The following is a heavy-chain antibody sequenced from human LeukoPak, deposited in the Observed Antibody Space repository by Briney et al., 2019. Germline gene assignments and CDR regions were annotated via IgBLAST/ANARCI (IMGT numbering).Heavy chain of an antibody. CDR1: GYTFSSYG. CDR2: ISTYYGNT. J-gene: IGHJ4*02. CDR3: ARAVINYDILTGYGY. V-gene: IGHV1-18*01. D-gene: IGHD3-9*01. Sequence: ASVKVSCKASGYTFSSYGFSWVRQAPGQGLEWMGWISTYYGNTNYAQKLQGRVTMTTDTSTSTAYMELRSLRSDDTAVYYCARAVINYDILTGYGYWGQGTLVTVSS.